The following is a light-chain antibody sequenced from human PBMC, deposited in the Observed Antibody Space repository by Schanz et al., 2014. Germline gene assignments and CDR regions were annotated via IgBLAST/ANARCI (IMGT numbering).Light chain of an antibody. CDR1: QSVTDNY. Sequence: EIVLTQSPATLSLSPGERATLSCRASQSVTDNYLAWYQQKPGRAPRLLIYDASSRATGIPDRFFGSGSGTDFTLTISSLQSEDFVVYYCQQYDNWWTFGPGTKVEVK. CDR3: QQYDNWWT. V-gene: IGKV3D-20*02. J-gene: IGKJ1*01. CDR2: DAS.